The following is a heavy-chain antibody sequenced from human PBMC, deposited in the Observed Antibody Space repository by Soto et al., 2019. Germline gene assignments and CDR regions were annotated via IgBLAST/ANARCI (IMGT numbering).Heavy chain of an antibody. CDR1: GDSVSSNSAA. D-gene: IGHD1-1*01. CDR2: TYYRSKWYN. J-gene: IGHJ4*03. V-gene: IGHV6-1*01. CDR3: PIDTGRNPVHAIDX. Sequence: SQTLSLTCSISGDSVSSNSAAWNWIRQSPTIGLECLGRTYYRSKWYNYYAVSLKSRITINPDTSKNQFYLQLNSVTSEETAVYYCPIDTGRNPVHAIDXWGQVNMVTVSX.